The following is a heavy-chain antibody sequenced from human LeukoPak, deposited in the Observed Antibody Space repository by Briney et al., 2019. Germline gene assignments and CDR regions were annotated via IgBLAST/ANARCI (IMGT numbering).Heavy chain of an antibody. Sequence: SETLSLTCTVSGGSISSGDYYWSWIRQPPGKGLEWIGYIYYSGSTYYNPTLKSRVTISVDTSKNQFSLKLSSVTAADTAVYYCARDETALGPAAFDIWGQGTMVTVSS. CDR2: IYYSGST. D-gene: IGHD3-10*01. CDR3: ARDETALGPAAFDI. CDR1: GGSISSGDYY. J-gene: IGHJ3*02. V-gene: IGHV4-30-4*01.